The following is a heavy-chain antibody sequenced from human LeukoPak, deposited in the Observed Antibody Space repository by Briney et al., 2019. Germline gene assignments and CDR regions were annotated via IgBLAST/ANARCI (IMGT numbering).Heavy chain of an antibody. CDR2: INHNGNVN. CDR3: ATSDIVVVPAAMPGGGYFDY. D-gene: IGHD2-2*01. Sequence: GGSLRLSCAASGFTFSSYWMNWARQAPGKGLEWVASINHNGNVNYYVDSVKGRFTISRDNSKNTLYLQMNSLRAEDTAVYYCATSDIVVVPAAMPGGGYFDYWGQGTLVTVSS. V-gene: IGHV3-7*03. J-gene: IGHJ4*02. CDR1: GFTFSSYW.